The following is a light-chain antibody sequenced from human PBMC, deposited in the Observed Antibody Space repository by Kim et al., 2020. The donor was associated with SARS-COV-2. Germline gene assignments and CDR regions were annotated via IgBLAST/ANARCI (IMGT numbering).Light chain of an antibody. CDR1: NSNIWNDY. J-gene: IGLJ2*01. V-gene: IGLV1-51*01. Sequence: GQKVTISCSGSNSNIWNDYVSWYQQFPGTAPKFLIYDNNKRPSGIPDRFSGSKSGTSATLDITGLQTGDEADYYCGTWDSSLSAVVFGGGTQLTVL. CDR3: GTWDSSLSAVV. CDR2: DNN.